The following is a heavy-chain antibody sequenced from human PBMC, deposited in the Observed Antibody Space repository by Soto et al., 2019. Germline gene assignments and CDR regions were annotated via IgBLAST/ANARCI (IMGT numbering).Heavy chain of an antibody. D-gene: IGHD2-15*01. V-gene: IGHV3-21*01. J-gene: IGHJ6*02. Sequence: PGGSLRLSCAASGFTFSSYSMNWVRQAPGKGLEWVSSISSSSSYIYYADSVKGRFTISRDNAKNSLYLQMNSLRAEDTAVYYCAREGEWGYGRYYYGMDVWGQGTTVTVSS. CDR2: ISSSSSYI. CDR1: GFTFSSYS. CDR3: AREGEWGYGRYYYGMDV.